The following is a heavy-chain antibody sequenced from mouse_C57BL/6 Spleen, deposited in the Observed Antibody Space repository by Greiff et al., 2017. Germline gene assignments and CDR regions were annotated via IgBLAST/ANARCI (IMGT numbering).Heavy chain of an antibody. V-gene: IGHV1-54*01. CDR1: GYAFTNYL. D-gene: IGHD2-3*01. CDR3: ARSGGYDGYYGDY. J-gene: IGHJ2*01. CDR2: INPGSGGT. Sequence: VQLQESGAELVRPGTSVKVSCKASGYAFTNYLIEWVKQRPGQGLEWIGVINPGSGGTNYNEKFKGKATLTADKSSSTAYMQLSSLTSEDSAVYFCARSGGYDGYYGDYWGQGTTLTVSS.